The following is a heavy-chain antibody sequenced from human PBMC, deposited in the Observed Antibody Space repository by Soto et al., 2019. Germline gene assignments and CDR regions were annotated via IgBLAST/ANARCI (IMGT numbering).Heavy chain of an antibody. CDR1: GGSISSGGYY. CDR3: ARVTDATYYYGSGSYYPDY. CDR2: IYYSGST. V-gene: IGHV4-31*03. J-gene: IGHJ4*02. Sequence: NPSETLSLTCTVSGGSISSGGYYWSWIRQHPGKGLEWIGYIYYSGSTYYNPSLKSRVTISVDTSKNQYSLKLSSVTAADTAVYYCARVTDATYYYGSGSYYPDYWGQGTLVTVSS. D-gene: IGHD3-10*01.